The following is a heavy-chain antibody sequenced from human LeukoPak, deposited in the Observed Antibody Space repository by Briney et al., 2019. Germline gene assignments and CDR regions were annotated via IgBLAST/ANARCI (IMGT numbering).Heavy chain of an antibody. V-gene: IGHV1-3*01. CDR2: INAGNGNT. D-gene: IGHD3-16*01. Sequence: ASVKVSCKASGYTFTSYAMHWVRQAPGQRLEWMGWINAGNGNTKYSQKFQGRVTITRDTSASTAYMELSSLRSEDTAVYYCARVFEEGEGWFDPWGQGTLVTVSS. CDR1: GYTFTSYA. CDR3: ARVFEEGEGWFDP. J-gene: IGHJ5*02.